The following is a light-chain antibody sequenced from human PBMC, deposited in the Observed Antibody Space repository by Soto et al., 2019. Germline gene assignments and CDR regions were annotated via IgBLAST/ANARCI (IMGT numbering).Light chain of an antibody. CDR3: QQYNNWLIT. CDR1: QSVSSN. CDR2: GAS. Sequence: EIVITHSPATLSVSPGERATLSCRASQSVSSNLAWYQQKPGQAPRLLIYGASTRATGIPARFSGSGSGTEFTLTISSLQSEDFAVYYCQQYNNWLITFGQGTRLEI. J-gene: IGKJ5*01. V-gene: IGKV3-15*01.